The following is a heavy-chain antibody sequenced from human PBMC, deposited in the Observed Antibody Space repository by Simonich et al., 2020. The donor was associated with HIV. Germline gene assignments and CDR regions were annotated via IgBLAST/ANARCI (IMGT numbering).Heavy chain of an antibody. D-gene: IGHD6-19*01. J-gene: IGHJ6*02. Sequence: EVQLVESGGGLVQPGGSRRLSCAASGFTFSGYWMSWVRQAPGKGVEWVSNIKQDGSEKYYVDSVKGRFTISRDNAKNSLYLQMNSLRAEDTAVYYCARDSSGYVWGQGTTVTVSS. CDR1: GFTFSGYW. CDR2: IKQDGSEK. V-gene: IGHV3-7*01. CDR3: ARDSSGYV.